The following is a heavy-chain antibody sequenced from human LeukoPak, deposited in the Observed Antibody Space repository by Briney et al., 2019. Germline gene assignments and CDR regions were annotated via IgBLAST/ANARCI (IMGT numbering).Heavy chain of an antibody. Sequence: GGSLRLSCAASGFNVSSNYMSWVRQAPGKGLEWVSVIYSSGDTYYADSVKGRFTISRDNSKNMLYLQMNGLRAEDTAVYYCARQRIYDSSGYFDYWGQGTLVTVSS. J-gene: IGHJ4*02. V-gene: IGHV3-53*01. CDR3: ARQRIYDSSGYFDY. D-gene: IGHD3-22*01. CDR1: GFNVSSNY. CDR2: IYSSGDT.